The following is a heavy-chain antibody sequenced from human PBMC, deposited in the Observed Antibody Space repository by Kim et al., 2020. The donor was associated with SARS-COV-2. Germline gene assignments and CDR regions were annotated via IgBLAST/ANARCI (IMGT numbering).Heavy chain of an antibody. CDR3: ARESRSSAFYDY. CDR2: IFYSGST. CDR1: GGSVSSDSYY. D-gene: IGHD3-22*01. Sequence: SETLSLTCKVSGGSVSSDSYYWSWIRQPPGKGLEWIGQIFYSGSTNYNPSLKSRVTISINTSKNQFSLKLSSVTAADTAVYYCARESRSSAFYDYWGQGILVTVSS. V-gene: IGHV4-61*01. J-gene: IGHJ4*02.